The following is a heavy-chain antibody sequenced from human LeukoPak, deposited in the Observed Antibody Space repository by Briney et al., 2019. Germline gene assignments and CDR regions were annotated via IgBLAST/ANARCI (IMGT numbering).Heavy chain of an antibody. J-gene: IGHJ4*02. V-gene: IGHV6-1*01. D-gene: IGHD2-21*02. CDR2: TYYRSEWYN. CDR3: ARALAYCGGDCYSYYDY. CDR1: GDSVSSNSAA. Sequence: SQTLSLTCAISGDSVSSNSAAWNWIRQSPSRGLEWLGRTYYRSEWYNDYAVSVKSRITINPDTSKNQFSLQLNSVTPEDTAVYYCARALAYCGGDCYSYYDYWGQGTLVTVSS.